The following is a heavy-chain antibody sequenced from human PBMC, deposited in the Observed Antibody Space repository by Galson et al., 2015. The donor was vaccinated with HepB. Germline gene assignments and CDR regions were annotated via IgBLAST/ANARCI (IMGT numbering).Heavy chain of an antibody. CDR1: GYSFTSYW. V-gene: IGHV5-51*03. Sequence: QSGAEVKKPGESLKISCKGSGYSFTSYWIGWVRQMPGKGLEWLGTLNLGAPDTRYSPSSQGQVTISADKSISTAYLQWSSLRASDTAMYYCARRGSGWARKNWFDPWGQGTLVTVSS. CDR3: ARRGSGWARKNWFDP. J-gene: IGHJ5*02. D-gene: IGHD6-19*01. CDR2: LNLGAPDT.